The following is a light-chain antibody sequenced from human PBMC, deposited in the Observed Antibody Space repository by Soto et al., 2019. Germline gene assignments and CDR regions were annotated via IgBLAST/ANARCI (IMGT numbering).Light chain of an antibody. V-gene: IGKV1-39*01. CDR2: SAS. CDR3: QQSYTTPPIT. J-gene: IGKJ5*01. Sequence: DIQMTQSPSAQSASVGDTVTITCRASQSIRSHLNWYQQKPGKAPKLLIYSASSLQSGVPSRFSGSGSGTDFTLTISDLQPEDFATYYCQQSYTTPPITFGLGTRLENK. CDR1: QSIRSH.